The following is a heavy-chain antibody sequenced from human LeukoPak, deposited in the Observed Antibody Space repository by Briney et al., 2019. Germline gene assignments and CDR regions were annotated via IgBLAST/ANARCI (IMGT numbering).Heavy chain of an antibody. Sequence: ASVTVSCKASGFTFTSYGFTWVRQAPGQGLEWMGWISAYNGNTNYAQRLQGRVTMTTDSSTSTAYMELRSLRSDDTAVYYCARGEMSTSMGAFWGQGTLVTVSS. CDR3: ARGEMSTSMGAF. CDR2: ISAYNGNT. J-gene: IGHJ4*02. V-gene: IGHV1-18*01. CDR1: GFTFTSYG. D-gene: IGHD5-24*01.